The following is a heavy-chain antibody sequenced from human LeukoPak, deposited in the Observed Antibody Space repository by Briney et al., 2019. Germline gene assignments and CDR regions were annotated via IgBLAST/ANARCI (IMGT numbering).Heavy chain of an antibody. CDR2: IRPNSDGI. V-gene: IGHV1-2*02. CDR1: GYTLTDHH. J-gene: IGHJ4*02. CDR3: ARDPVDGYSHYDF. D-gene: IGHD5-24*01. Sequence: ASVKVSCKASGYTLTDHHLIWVRQAPGQGLEWMGWIRPNSDGIRYAQEFQGRATMTRDTSISTAYMELTSLISDDTAIYYCARDPVDGYSHYDFWGQGTLVTVSS.